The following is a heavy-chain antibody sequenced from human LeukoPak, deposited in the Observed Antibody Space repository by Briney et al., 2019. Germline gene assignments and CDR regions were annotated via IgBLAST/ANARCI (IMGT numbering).Heavy chain of an antibody. CDR2: IYTSGST. J-gene: IGHJ4*02. CDR1: GGSISSYY. D-gene: IGHD6-6*01. V-gene: IGHV4-4*07. CDR3: ARSNKYSSSSPFDY. Sequence: SENLSLTCTVSGGSISSYYWSWIRQPAGKGLEWIGRIYTSGSTNYNPSLKSRVTMSVDTSKNQFSLKLSSVTAADTAVYYCARSNKYSSSSPFDYWGQGTLVTVSS.